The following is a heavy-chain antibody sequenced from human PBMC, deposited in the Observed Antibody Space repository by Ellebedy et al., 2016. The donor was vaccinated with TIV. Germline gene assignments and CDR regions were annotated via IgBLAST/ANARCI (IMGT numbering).Heavy chain of an antibody. CDR1: GFTFSKYW. CDR2: IRQDGSEQ. J-gene: IGHJ5*02. V-gene: IGHV3-7*03. CDR3: ASDYGGAFDP. D-gene: IGHD4/OR15-4a*01. Sequence: GESLKISCVASGFTFSKYWMTWVRQAPGKGLEWVANIRQDGSEQYYVDSEKGRFTISRDNAKNSLYLQMNSLRAGDTAVYYCASDYGGAFDPWGQGTLVTVSS.